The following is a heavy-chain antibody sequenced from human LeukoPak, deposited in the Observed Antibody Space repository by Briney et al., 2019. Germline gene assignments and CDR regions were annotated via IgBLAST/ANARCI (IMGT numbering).Heavy chain of an antibody. V-gene: IGHV3-30*02. CDR2: IRYDGNSK. D-gene: IGHD5-18*01. J-gene: IGHJ6*03. CDR3: AKGGGYSYENYYYYMDV. CDR1: GFTFSSYG. Sequence: QAGGSLRLSCAASGFTFSSYGMHWVRQAPDKGLEWVAFIRYDGNSKDYADSVKGRFTISRDNSKTTLYLQMNSLRGEDTALYYCAKGGGYSYENYYYYMDVWGKGTTVTVSS.